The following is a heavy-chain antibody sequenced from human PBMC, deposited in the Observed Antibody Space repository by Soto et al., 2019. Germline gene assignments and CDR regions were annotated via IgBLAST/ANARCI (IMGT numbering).Heavy chain of an antibody. CDR2: IYTSGST. CDR1: GGSISSYY. CDR3: ARDPLPDANNDGDSYYYGMDV. J-gene: IGHJ6*02. D-gene: IGHD2-2*01. V-gene: IGHV4-4*07. Sequence: LSLTCTVSGGSISSYYWSWIRQPAGKGLEWIGRIYTSGSTSYNPSLKSRVTMSVDTSKNQFSLKLSSVTAADTAVYYCARDPLPDANNDGDSYYYGMDVWGQGTTVTVSS.